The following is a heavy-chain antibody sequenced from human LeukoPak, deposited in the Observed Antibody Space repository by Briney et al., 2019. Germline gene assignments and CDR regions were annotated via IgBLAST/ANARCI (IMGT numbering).Heavy chain of an antibody. CDR2: IYWNDDK. V-gene: IGHV2-5*01. Sequence: TLSLTCTVSGGSISTSSYYWGWVRQPPGKGLEWLAHIYWNDDKYYSPSLKSRLTITKDTSKNQVVLAMTNMDPVDTATYYCAHLRATDCYHFDYWGQGTVVTVSS. CDR3: AHLRATDCYHFDY. J-gene: IGHJ4*02. CDR1: GGSISTSSYY. D-gene: IGHD1-26*01.